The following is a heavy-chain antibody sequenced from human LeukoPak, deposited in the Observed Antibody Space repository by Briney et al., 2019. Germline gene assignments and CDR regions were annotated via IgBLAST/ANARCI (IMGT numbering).Heavy chain of an antibody. V-gene: IGHV4-39*07. D-gene: IGHD6-19*01. CDR1: GGSISSSSYY. Sequence: PSETLSLTCTVSGGSISSSSYYWGWLRQPPGKGLEWIGSIYYSGSTYYNPSLKSRVTISVDTSKNQFSLKLSPVTAADTAVYYCARDSPVAGTGGNWFDPWGQGTLVTVSS. J-gene: IGHJ5*02. CDR2: IYYSGST. CDR3: ARDSPVAGTGGNWFDP.